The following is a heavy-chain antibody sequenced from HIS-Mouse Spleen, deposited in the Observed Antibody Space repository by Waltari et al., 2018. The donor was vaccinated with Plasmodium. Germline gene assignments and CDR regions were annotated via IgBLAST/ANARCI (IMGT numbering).Heavy chain of an antibody. CDR1: GFTVSSFW. CDR3: AREFGTGNWYFDL. Sequence: EVQLVESGGGLVQPGGSLRLSCAASGFTVSSFWMSWVRQAPGKGVEWVANIKQDGSEKYYVDSVKGRFTISRDNAKNSLYLQMNSLRAEDTAVYYCAREFGTGNWYFDLWGRGTLVTVSS. V-gene: IGHV3-7*01. J-gene: IGHJ2*01. CDR2: IKQDGSEK. D-gene: IGHD7-27*01.